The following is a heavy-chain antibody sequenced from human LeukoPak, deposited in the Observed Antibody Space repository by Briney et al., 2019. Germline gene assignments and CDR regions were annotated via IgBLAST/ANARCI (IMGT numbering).Heavy chain of an antibody. V-gene: IGHV1-18*01. D-gene: IGHD2-15*01. CDR3: ARNYCSDGSCYLDY. CDR2: ISAYNGDT. Sequence: GASVKVSCRASGYTFTSYAITWVRQAPGQGLEWMGWISAYNGDTNYARKLQGRVTMTTDTSTSTAYMELRSLRSDDTAVYYCARNYCSDGSCYLDYWGQGTLVTASS. J-gene: IGHJ4*02. CDR1: GYTFTSYA.